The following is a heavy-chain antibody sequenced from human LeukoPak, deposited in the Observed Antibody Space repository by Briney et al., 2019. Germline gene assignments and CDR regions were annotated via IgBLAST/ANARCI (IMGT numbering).Heavy chain of an antibody. CDR3: ARDSSSYYFDY. CDR1: GFTFSSYA. Sequence: LPGGSLRLSCAASGFTFSSYAMHWVRQAPGKGLEWVAVISYDGSNKYYADSVKGRFTISRDNSKNTLYLQMNSLRAEDTAVYYCARDSSSYYFDYWGQGTLVTVSS. D-gene: IGHD6-13*01. CDR2: ISYDGSNK. J-gene: IGHJ4*02. V-gene: IGHV3-30-3*01.